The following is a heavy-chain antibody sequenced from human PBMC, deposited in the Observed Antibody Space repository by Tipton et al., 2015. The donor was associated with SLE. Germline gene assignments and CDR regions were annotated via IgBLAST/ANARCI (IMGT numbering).Heavy chain of an antibody. CDR1: GFTFSTYS. V-gene: IGHV3-49*04. Sequence: SLRLSCAAPGFTFSTYSMNWVRQAPGKGLEWLGFIRANSYGGITKYAASVKGRFIISRDDSKSIDYLQMNSLKTEDPAMYYCTRETPLFGVEEYFDCWGQGTLVSVPS. CDR3: TRETPLFGVEEYFDC. D-gene: IGHD3-3*01. CDR2: IRANSYGGIT. J-gene: IGHJ4*02.